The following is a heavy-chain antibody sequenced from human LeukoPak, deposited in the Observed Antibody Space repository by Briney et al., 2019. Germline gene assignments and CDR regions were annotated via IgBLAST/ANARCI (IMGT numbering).Heavy chain of an antibody. CDR3: SPSGYYSAYNV. V-gene: IGHV4-39*01. Sequence: PSETLSLTCTVSGGSFTNSTYYWGWIRQPPGKGLEWIGSIYYRGSTYYNPSLKSRLTISVDTSKKQFSLKLSSVTAADTGVYYCSPSGYYSAYNVWGQGTMVTVSS. CDR2: IYYRGST. CDR1: GGSFTNSTYY. J-gene: IGHJ3*01. D-gene: IGHD3-3*01.